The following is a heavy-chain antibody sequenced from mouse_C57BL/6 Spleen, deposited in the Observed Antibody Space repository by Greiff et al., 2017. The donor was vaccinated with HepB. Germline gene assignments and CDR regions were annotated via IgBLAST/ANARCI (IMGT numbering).Heavy chain of an antibody. V-gene: IGHV3-6*01. Sequence: VQLQESGPGLVKPSQSLSLTCSVTGYSITSGYYWNWIRQFPGNKLEWMGYISYDGSNNYNPSLKNRIAITRDTSKNQFFLKLNSMTTEDTATYDCERDVIYYDYDMSAMDYWGQGTSVTVSS. CDR1: GYSITSGYY. D-gene: IGHD2-4*01. CDR2: ISYDGSN. J-gene: IGHJ4*01. CDR3: ERDVIYYDYDMSAMDY.